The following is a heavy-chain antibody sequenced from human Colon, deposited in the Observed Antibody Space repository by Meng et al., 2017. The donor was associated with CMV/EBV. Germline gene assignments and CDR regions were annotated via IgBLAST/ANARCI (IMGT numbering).Heavy chain of an antibody. CDR3: ALDGYSYGYGYYGMDV. CDR2: IKSKTDGGTT. V-gene: IGHV3-15*01. D-gene: IGHD5-18*01. CDR1: GFTFSNAW. J-gene: IGHJ6*02. Sequence: GGPLRLSGEASGFTFSNAWMSWVRQAPGKGLEWVGRIKSKTDGGTTDYAAPVKGRFTISRDDSKNTLYLQMNSLKTEGTAVYDCALDGYSYGYGYYGMDVWGQGTTVTVSS.